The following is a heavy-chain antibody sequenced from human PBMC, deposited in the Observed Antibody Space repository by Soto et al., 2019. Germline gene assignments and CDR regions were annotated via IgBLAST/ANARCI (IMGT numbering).Heavy chain of an antibody. Sequence: SVKVSCKASGFTFTSSAVQWVRQARGQRLEWIGWIVVGSGNTNYAQKFQEKITITRDMSTSTAYMELSSLRSEDTAVYYCAAARGGDCSSTSCYNWFGPWGQGTLVTVSS. V-gene: IGHV1-58*01. CDR3: AAARGGDCSSTSCYNWFGP. D-gene: IGHD2-2*01. CDR2: IVVGSGNT. CDR1: GFTFTSSA. J-gene: IGHJ5*02.